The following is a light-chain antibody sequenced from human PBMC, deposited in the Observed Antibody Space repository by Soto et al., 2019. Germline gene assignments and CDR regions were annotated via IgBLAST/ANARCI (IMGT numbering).Light chain of an antibody. CDR3: QQRSNWQTWT. CDR1: QSVSSY. V-gene: IGKV3-11*01. J-gene: IGKJ1*01. CDR2: DAS. Sequence: EIVLTQSPATLSLSPGERATLSCRASQSVSSYLAWYQQKPGQAPRLLIYDASNRATGIPARFSGSGSGTDFTLTISSLEPEDFAVYYCQQRSNWQTWTFAQGTKVEIK.